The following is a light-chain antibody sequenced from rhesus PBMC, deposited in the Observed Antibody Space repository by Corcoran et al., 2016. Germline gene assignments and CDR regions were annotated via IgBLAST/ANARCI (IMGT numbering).Light chain of an antibody. J-gene: IGKJ4*01. CDR2: ASP. V-gene: IGKV1-28*03. Sequence: DIQMTQSPSSLSASVGDTVTITCRASQGINSYLNWFQQKPGKAPKLLIYASPSLESGVPSRFSGNGSWTDFTLTISSLQPEDFAVYYCLQHNSYPLTFGGGTKVELK. CDR1: QGINSY. CDR3: LQHNSYPLT.